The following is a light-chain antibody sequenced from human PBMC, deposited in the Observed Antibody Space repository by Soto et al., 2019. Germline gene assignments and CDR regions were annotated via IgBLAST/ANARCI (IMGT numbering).Light chain of an antibody. J-gene: IGLJ2*01. CDR2: QDT. V-gene: IGLV2-14*01. Sequence: QAVLTQPASVSGSPGQSITISCTGTSSDVGNCNYVSWYQEPPGNAPSLIIYQDTNRPSGVSNRFSGSKSGNTASLTISGLQADEEADYYCTSFSAGSSYVIFGGGTKVTVL. CDR3: TSFSAGSSYVI. CDR1: SSDVGNCNY.